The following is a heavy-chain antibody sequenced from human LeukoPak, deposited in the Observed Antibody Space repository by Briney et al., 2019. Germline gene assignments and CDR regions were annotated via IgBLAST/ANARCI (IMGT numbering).Heavy chain of an antibody. D-gene: IGHD2-15*01. CDR1: GYRFTSYW. CDR2: IYPGDADT. V-gene: IGHV5-51*01. J-gene: IGHJ3*02. CDR3: ASMLQVVAATLDAFDI. Sequence: PGAPPNISCKGSGYRFTSYWIGWVRPMPGKGLEWKGIIYPGDADTRYSPSFEGHVTIAAAKTLSTAYLQWSSLKASDTAMYYCASMLQVVAATLDAFDIWGQGTMVTVSS.